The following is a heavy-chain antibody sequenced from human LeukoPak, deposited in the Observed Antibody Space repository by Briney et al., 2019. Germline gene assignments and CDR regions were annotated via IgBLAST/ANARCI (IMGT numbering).Heavy chain of an antibody. CDR3: TLGSY. CDR1: GYTFNKYA. D-gene: IGHD3-10*01. CDR2: INTNTGNP. Sequence: ASVKVSCKPSGYTFNKYAINWVRQAPGQGLEWMGWINTNTGNPSYARDFTGRSVFSLDTSVNSAFLQINNLKAEDTAFYYCTLGSYWGQGTLVTVSS. V-gene: IGHV7-4-1*02. J-gene: IGHJ4*02.